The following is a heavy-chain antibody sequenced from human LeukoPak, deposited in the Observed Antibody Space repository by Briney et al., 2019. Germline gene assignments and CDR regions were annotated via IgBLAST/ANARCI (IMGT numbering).Heavy chain of an antibody. J-gene: IGHJ4*02. V-gene: IGHV3-23*01. D-gene: IGHD2-15*01. CDR1: GFTFSTYA. CDR3: AKARYCSGGSCFPQLTPDY. CDR2: ISGSGGST. Sequence: PGGSLRLSCAACGFTFSTYAMRGVRQARGGGVEGVSAISGSGGSTYYADSVKGRFTISRDNAKNTLYLQMNSLRAEDTAVYYCAKARYCSGGSCFPQLTPDYWGQGTLVTVSS.